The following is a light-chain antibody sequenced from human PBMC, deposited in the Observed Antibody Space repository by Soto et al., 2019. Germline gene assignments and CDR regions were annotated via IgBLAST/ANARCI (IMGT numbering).Light chain of an antibody. CDR3: SSYTDNSSPWV. J-gene: IGLJ3*02. CDR1: SGSVSSSYY. Sequence: QTVVTQEPSFSVSPGGTVTLTCGLSSGSVSSSYYPTWYQQTPGQAPRMLIYNTKIRSSGVPDRFSGSILGNKAAFTITGAQADDECDYYCSSYTDNSSPWVFGGGTKLTVL. CDR2: NTK. V-gene: IGLV8-61*01.